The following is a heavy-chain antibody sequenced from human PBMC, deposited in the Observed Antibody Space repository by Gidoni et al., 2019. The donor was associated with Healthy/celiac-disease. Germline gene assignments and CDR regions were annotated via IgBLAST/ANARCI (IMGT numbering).Heavy chain of an antibody. V-gene: IGHV3-23*01. D-gene: IGHD4-17*01. Sequence: EVQLLESGGGLVQPGGSLRLSCAASGFTFSSYAMSWVRQAPGKGLEWVSAISGSGGSTYYADSVKGRFTISRDNSKNTLYLQMNSLRAEDTAVYYCAKPDDYGDYGGFDYFDYWGQGTLVTVSS. CDR3: AKPDDYGDYGGFDYFDY. J-gene: IGHJ4*02. CDR1: GFTFSSYA. CDR2: ISGSGGST.